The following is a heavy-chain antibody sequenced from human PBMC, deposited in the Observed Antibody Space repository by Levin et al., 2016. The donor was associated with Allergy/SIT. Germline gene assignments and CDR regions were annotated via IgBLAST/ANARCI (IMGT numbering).Heavy chain of an antibody. Sequence: SETLSLTCTVSGGSISSGSYYWSWIRQPAGKGLEWIGRIYASGSPSYNPSLKSRVTISVDTSKNQFSLRLSSVTAADTAVYYCARGAVGATLFDPWGQGTLVTVSS. CDR1: GGSISSGSYY. D-gene: IGHD1-26*01. V-gene: IGHV4-61*02. CDR3: ARGAVGATLFDP. J-gene: IGHJ5*02. CDR2: IYASGSP.